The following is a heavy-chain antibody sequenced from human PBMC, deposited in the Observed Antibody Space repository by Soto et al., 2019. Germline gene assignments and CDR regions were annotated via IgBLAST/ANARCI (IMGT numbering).Heavy chain of an antibody. CDR2: INHSGST. V-gene: IGHV4-34*01. Sequence: SETLSLTCAVYGGSFSGYYWNWIRQPPGKGLEWIGEINHSGSTNYNPSLKSRVTISVDTSKNQFSLHLSSVTAADTAVYYCARLAYRSGWLDYWGQGTLVTVSS. J-gene: IGHJ4*02. CDR3: ARLAYRSGWLDY. D-gene: IGHD6-19*01. CDR1: GGSFSGYY.